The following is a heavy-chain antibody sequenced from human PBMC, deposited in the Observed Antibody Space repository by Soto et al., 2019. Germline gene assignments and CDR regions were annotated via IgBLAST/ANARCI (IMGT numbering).Heavy chain of an antibody. V-gene: IGHV4-59*12. CDR1: GGSISGYY. Sequence: SETLSLTCTVSGGSISGYYWSWIRQPPGKGLEWIGYIYHSGSTNYNPSLKSRVAISVDRSKNQFSLKLSSVTAADTAVYYCARAHYGDFGYGMDVWGQGTTVTVSS. CDR2: IYHSGST. J-gene: IGHJ6*02. CDR3: ARAHYGDFGYGMDV. D-gene: IGHD4-17*01.